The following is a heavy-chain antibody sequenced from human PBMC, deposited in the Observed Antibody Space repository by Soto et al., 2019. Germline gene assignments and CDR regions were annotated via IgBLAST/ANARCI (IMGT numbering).Heavy chain of an antibody. CDR1: GASISRYF. CDR2: IYSSGST. CDR3: ARSLRNDLFDY. V-gene: IGHV4-59*01. D-gene: IGHD3-16*01. Sequence: PSETLSLTCTVSGASISRYFWSWIRQPPGKGLEFSGYIYSSGSTNYNPSLKSRLTIAVDTSKNQFPLKLSSVTAADTAVYFWARSLRNDLFDYWGQGTLVTASS. J-gene: IGHJ4*02.